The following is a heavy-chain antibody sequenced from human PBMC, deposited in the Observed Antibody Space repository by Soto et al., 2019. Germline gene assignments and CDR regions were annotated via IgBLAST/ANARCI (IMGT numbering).Heavy chain of an antibody. J-gene: IGHJ6*02. CDR3: AKNGQPPYYYYGMDV. Sequence: QGQLVQSGAEVKKPGASVKVSCKASGYTFTRYGISWVRQAPGQGLEWMGWISGYNGDTDYAQKFQGRVTMTVDTSTTTAFMELKSLTSDDRAVYYCAKNGQPPYYYYGMDVWGHGTTVTVSS. CDR2: ISGYNGDT. CDR1: GYTFTRYG. V-gene: IGHV1-18*01. D-gene: IGHD2-8*01.